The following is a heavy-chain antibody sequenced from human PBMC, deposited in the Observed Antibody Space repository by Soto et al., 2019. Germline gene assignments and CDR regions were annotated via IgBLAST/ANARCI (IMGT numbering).Heavy chain of an antibody. Sequence: QVQLVQSGAEVKKPGSSVTVSCKASGGTFSSYTISWVLQAPGQGLEWMVGIIPIFGTANYAQKFHGRVTSTTDDCTSTAYMALSSLRASDTAVDYCARAQHRWRQMRYFDLWGRGTLVTVSA. CDR3: ARAQHRWRQMRYFDL. V-gene: IGHV1-69*05. CDR2: IIPIFGTA. D-gene: IGHD2-21*02. J-gene: IGHJ2*01. CDR1: GGTFSSYT.